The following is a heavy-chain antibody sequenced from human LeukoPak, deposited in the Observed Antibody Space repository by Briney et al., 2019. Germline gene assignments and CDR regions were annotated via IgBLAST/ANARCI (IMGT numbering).Heavy chain of an antibody. Sequence: GGSLRLSCAASGFTFSSYGMHWVRQAPGKGLEWVAVIWYDGSNKYYADSAKGRFTISRDDSKNTLYLQMNSLRAEDTAVYYCADIIGYWGQGTLVTVSS. CDR1: GFTFSSYG. V-gene: IGHV3-33*01. CDR2: IWYDGSNK. J-gene: IGHJ4*02. CDR3: ADIIGY.